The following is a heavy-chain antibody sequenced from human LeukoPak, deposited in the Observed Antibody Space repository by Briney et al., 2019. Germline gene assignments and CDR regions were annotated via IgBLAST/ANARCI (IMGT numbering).Heavy chain of an antibody. J-gene: IGHJ4*02. CDR2: INPSGGST. D-gene: IGHD6-13*01. CDR3: ARGRSYSSRWEPFDY. CDR1: GYTFTNYY. Sequence: ASVKVSCKASGYTFTNYYIHWVRQAPGQGLEWMGIINPSGGSTSYAQKFEGRVTVTRDTSTSTVYMELSSLRSEDTAVYHCARGRSYSSRWEPFDYWGQGTLVTVSS. V-gene: IGHV1-46*01.